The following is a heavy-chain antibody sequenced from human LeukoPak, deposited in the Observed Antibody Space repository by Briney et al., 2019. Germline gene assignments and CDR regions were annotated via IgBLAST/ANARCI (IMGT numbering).Heavy chain of an antibody. CDR2: IYYSGST. CDR3: ARGYSYDFDY. J-gene: IGHJ4*02. Sequence: SETLSLTCTVSGGSIGSGGYYWSWIRQHPGKGLEWIGYIYYSGSTYYNPSLKSRVTMSVDTSKNQFSLKLSSVTAADTAVYYCARGYSYDFDYWGQGTLVTVSS. D-gene: IGHD5-18*01. V-gene: IGHV4-31*03. CDR1: GGSIGSGGYY.